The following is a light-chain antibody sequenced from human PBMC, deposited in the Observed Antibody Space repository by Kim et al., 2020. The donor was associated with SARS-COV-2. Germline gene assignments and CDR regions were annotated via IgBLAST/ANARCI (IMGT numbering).Light chain of an antibody. Sequence: SPEERATLSCRASQSVSSNLAWYQQKPGQAPRLLIYGASTRATGIPARFSGSGSGTEFTLTISSLQSEDLAVYYCQQYNNWPPLTFGGGTKVDIK. V-gene: IGKV3-15*01. J-gene: IGKJ4*01. CDR1: QSVSSN. CDR3: QQYNNWPPLT. CDR2: GAS.